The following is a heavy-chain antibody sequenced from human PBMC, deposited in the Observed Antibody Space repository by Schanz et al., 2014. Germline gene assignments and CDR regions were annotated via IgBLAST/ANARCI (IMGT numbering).Heavy chain of an antibody. CDR1: GFSFGNYG. CDR3: AKTLFPGGTQAFGN. CDR2: FDAHDGRA. Sequence: EVQLLESGGGLVQPGGSLRLSCAASGFSFGNYGMSWVRQAPGKGLEWVSGFDAHDGRAYYADSAKGRFTISRDNSKSTLYVEMNNLRVEDTAVYYGAKTLFPGGTQAFGNWGRGTLVTVSS. V-gene: IGHV3-23*01. J-gene: IGHJ4*02. D-gene: IGHD2-8*02.